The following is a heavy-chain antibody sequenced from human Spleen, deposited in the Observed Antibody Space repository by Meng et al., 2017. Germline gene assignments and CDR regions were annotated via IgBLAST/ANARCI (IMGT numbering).Heavy chain of an antibody. CDR3: ARHDWFDP. Sequence: EVQLVGTGGGLIQPGESLRLSCAASGFIVSSDYMHWLRQAPGKGLEWVSVLYSGGGTYYADSVKGRFTISRDNSKNTVYLQMNSLRAEDTAIYYCARHDWFDPWGQGTLVTVSS. CDR1: GFIVSSDY. V-gene: IGHV3-53*02. CDR2: LYSGGGT. J-gene: IGHJ5*02.